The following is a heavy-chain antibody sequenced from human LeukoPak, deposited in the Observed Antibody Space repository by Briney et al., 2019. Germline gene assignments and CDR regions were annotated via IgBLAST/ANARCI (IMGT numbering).Heavy chain of an antibody. Sequence: GGSLRLSCEASGFTFSAYAMTWVRQAPGKGLEWVSSIGSDNKPHYSESVKGRFAISRDNSKSMLFLQLNSLRAEDTALCYCAGDLHYYVAMDVWGQGTTVTVSS. CDR2: IGSDNKP. CDR3: AGDLHYYVAMDV. V-gene: IGHV3-23*05. D-gene: IGHD3-10*02. J-gene: IGHJ6*02. CDR1: GFTFSAYA.